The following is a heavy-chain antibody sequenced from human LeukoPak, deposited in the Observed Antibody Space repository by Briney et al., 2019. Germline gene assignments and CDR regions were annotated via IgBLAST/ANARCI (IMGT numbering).Heavy chain of an antibody. CDR2: MKGDGSLI. V-gene: IGHV3-7*01. Sequence: GGSLRLSCTAPGFTFGDYAMSWVRQAPGRGLQWVASMKGDGSLIFHVDSVKGRFTISRDNARNSVYHQMNSLRIEDTAVYYCARLFGGVTTFDYWGQGALVTVSS. D-gene: IGHD2-8*02. J-gene: IGHJ4*02. CDR3: ARLFGGVTTFDY. CDR1: GFTFGDYA.